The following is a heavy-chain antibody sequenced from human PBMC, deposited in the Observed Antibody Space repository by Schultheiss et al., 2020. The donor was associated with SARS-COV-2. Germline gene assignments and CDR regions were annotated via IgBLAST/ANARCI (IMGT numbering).Heavy chain of an antibody. Sequence: GESLRLSCAASGFTFSSYAMSWVRQAPGKGLEWVSAISGSGGSTYYADSVKGRFTSSRDNSKNTLYLQMNSLKTEDTAVYYCTTGPYYMDVWGKGTTVTVSS. J-gene: IGHJ6*03. V-gene: IGHV3-23*01. CDR3: TTGPYYMDV. CDR1: GFTFSSYA. CDR2: ISGSGGST.